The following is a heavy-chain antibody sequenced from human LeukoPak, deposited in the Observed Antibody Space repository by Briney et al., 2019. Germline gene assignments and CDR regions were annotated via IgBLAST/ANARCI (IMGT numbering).Heavy chain of an antibody. D-gene: IGHD6-13*01. CDR3: AREDLAAAGMSFDP. CDR1: GFTFSNYI. Sequence: GGSLRLSCAASGFTFSNYIINWVRQAPGKGLEWVSSISGSSSYINYADSVKGRFTISRDNAKNSLYLQMNSLRAEDTAVYYCAREDLAAAGMSFDPWGQGTLVTVSS. V-gene: IGHV3-21*01. J-gene: IGHJ5*02. CDR2: ISGSSSYI.